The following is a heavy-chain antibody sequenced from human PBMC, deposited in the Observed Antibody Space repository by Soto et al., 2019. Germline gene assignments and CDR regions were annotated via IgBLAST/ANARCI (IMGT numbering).Heavy chain of an antibody. CDR2: SNAGNGNT. Sequence: GASVKFSCKASGYTFTSYAMHWLRQAPGQRLEWMGESNAGNGNTKYSQKFQGRVTITRDTSASTASMELSSLRSDDTAVYYCAREMEPGGLHPRDDFWSAYDNPAQYHYGMDDCGEGTRVTVSS. J-gene: IGHJ6*04. CDR1: GYTFTSYA. V-gene: IGHV1-3*01. CDR3: AREMEPGGLHPRDDFWSAYDNPAQYHYGMDD. D-gene: IGHD3-3*01.